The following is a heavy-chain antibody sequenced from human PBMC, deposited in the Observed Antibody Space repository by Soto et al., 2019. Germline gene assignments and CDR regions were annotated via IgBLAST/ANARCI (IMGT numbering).Heavy chain of an antibody. Sequence: QVQLQQWGAGLLKPSETLSLTCAVYGGSFSGYYWNWIRQPPGKGLEWIGEINHSGSTNYNPSLKSRVTISVDTSKNPSTLKLSSVTAADTAVYYFARGYGRNFDYWGQGTLVTVSS. V-gene: IGHV4-34*01. CDR1: GGSFSGYY. J-gene: IGHJ4*02. CDR2: INHSGST. D-gene: IGHD3-10*01. CDR3: ARGYGRNFDY.